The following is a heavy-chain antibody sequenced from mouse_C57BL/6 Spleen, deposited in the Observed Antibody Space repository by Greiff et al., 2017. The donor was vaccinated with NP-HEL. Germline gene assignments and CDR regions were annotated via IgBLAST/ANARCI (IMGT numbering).Heavy chain of an antibody. CDR1: GFTFSDYG. J-gene: IGHJ4*01. Sequence: EVKLMESGGGLVKPGGSLKLSCAASGFTFSDYGMHWVRQAPEKGLEWVAYISSGSSTIYYADTVKGRFTISRDNDKNTLFLQMTSLRSEDTAMYYCARGGLSYYYAKDYWGQGTSVTVSS. D-gene: IGHD3-1*01. CDR3: ARGGLSYYYAKDY. V-gene: IGHV5-17*01. CDR2: ISSGSSTI.